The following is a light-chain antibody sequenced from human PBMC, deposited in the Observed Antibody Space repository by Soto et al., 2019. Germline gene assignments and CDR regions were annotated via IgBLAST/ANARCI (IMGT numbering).Light chain of an antibody. Sequence: QAVLTQPPSVPGSXGQAVTIPCSGTTSYVGVYYYVSWYQQHPGKVPKLMIYDVTKRPSGVPDRFSGSKSGNTASLTISGLQPEDEADYYCSSYAGSNNFVFGTGTKVPVL. J-gene: IGLJ1*01. V-gene: IGLV2-11*01. CDR3: SSYAGSNNFV. CDR1: TSYVGVYYY. CDR2: DVT.